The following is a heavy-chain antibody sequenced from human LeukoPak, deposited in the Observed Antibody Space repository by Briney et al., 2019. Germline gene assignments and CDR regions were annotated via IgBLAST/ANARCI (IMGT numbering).Heavy chain of an antibody. J-gene: IGHJ6*02. CDR3: ARSILVVPVASHYNYGVDV. Sequence: ASVKVSCKASGYTFTTYAIHWVRQAPGQRLEWMGWINGDNGNTKYSQKFQGGVTITRDTSASTAYMELSSLRSEDTAVYYCARSILVVPVASHYNYGVDVWGQGTTVTVSS. CDR2: INGDNGNT. D-gene: IGHD2-2*01. V-gene: IGHV1-3*01. CDR1: GYTFTTYA.